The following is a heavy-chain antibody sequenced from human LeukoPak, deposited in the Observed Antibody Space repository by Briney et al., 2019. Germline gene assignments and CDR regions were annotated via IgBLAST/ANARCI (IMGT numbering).Heavy chain of an antibody. Sequence: GGSLRLSCAASGFTFSSYGMHWVRQAPGKGLEWVAFIRYDGSNKYYADSVKGRFTISRDNSKNTLYLQMNSLRAEDTAVYYCARGVDILTGSNWFDPWGQGTLVTVSS. D-gene: IGHD3-9*01. J-gene: IGHJ5*02. V-gene: IGHV3-30*02. CDR1: GFTFSSYG. CDR2: IRYDGSNK. CDR3: ARGVDILTGSNWFDP.